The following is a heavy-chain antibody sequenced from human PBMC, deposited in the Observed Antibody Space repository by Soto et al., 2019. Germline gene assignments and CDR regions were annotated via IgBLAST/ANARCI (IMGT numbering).Heavy chain of an antibody. V-gene: IGHV1-2*04. CDR1: GYTFTGYY. Sequence: ASVKVSCKASGYTFTGYYMHWVRQAPGQGLEWMGWINPNSGGTNYAQKFQGWVTMTRDTSISTAYMELSRLRSDDTAVYYCARDRVLSIAAAGTGGFDPWGQGILVTVSS. D-gene: IGHD6-13*01. CDR2: INPNSGGT. CDR3: ARDRVLSIAAAGTGGFDP. J-gene: IGHJ5*02.